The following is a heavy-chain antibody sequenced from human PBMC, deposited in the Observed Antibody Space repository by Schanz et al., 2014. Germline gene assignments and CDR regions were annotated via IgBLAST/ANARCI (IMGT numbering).Heavy chain of an antibody. J-gene: IGHJ6*02. CDR2: ISGSGGST. Sequence: EVQLVESGGGLVQPGGSLRFSCAASGFIFSSYAMSWVRQAPGKGLEWVSAISGSGGSTYYADSVKGRFTISRDNSKNTLYLQMNSLRAEDTAVYYCRLWFGELYYGMDVWGQGTTVTVSS. D-gene: IGHD3-10*01. CDR1: GFIFSSYA. CDR3: RLWFGELYYGMDV. V-gene: IGHV3-23*04.